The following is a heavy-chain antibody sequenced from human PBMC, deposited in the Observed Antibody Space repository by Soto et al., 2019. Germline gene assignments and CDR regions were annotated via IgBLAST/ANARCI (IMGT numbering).Heavy chain of an antibody. J-gene: IGHJ6*02. CDR2: INPNSGGT. D-gene: IGHD6-6*01. Sequence: ASVKVSCKASGYTFTSYYMHWVRQAPGQGLEWMGWINPNSGGTNYAQKFQGRVTMTRDTSISTAYMELSRLRSDDTAVYYCAKGGIAARPYYYYGVDVWGQGTTVTVSS. CDR3: AKGGIAARPYYYYGVDV. V-gene: IGHV1-2*02. CDR1: GYTFTSYY.